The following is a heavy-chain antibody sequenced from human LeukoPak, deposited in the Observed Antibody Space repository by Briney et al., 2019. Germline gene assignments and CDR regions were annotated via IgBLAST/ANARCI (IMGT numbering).Heavy chain of an antibody. J-gene: IGHJ4*02. CDR2: IYYSGST. V-gene: IGHV4-39*07. CDR3: AREDPYRRRGLDY. CDR1: GGSISSSSYY. D-gene: IGHD3-16*02. Sequence: SETLSLTCTVSGGSISSSSYYWGWIRQPPGKGLEWIGSIYYSGSTYYNPSLKSRVTISVDTSKNQFSLKLSSVTAADTAVYYCAREDPYRRRGLDYWGQGTLVTASS.